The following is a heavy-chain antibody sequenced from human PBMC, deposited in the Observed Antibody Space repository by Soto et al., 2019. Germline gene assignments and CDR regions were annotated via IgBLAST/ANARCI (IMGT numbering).Heavy chain of an antibody. CDR2: ISYDGSNK. CDR1: GFTFSSYG. V-gene: IGHV3-30*18. J-gene: IGHJ6*02. Sequence: GGSLRLSCAASGFTFSSYGMHWVRQAPGKGLEWVAVISYDGSNKYYADSVKGRFTISRDNSKNTLYLQMNSLRAEDTAVYYCAKNIVLMVYAIFVGGSWGMDVWGQGTTVTVSS. D-gene: IGHD2-8*01. CDR3: AKNIVLMVYAIFVGGSWGMDV.